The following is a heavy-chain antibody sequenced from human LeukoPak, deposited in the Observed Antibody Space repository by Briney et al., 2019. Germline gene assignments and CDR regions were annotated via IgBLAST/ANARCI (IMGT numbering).Heavy chain of an antibody. D-gene: IGHD2-2*01. Sequence: TGGSLRLSCPVSGFTFSNYAMSWVRQAPGKGLEWDSTISGGGGSTYYADSVKGRFTISRDNSKNTLYLQMNSLRAEDTAVYYCAKEVIPAAIVFDPWGQGTLVTVSS. CDR2: ISGGGGST. J-gene: IGHJ5*02. CDR1: GFTFSNYA. V-gene: IGHV3-23*01. CDR3: AKEVIPAAIVFDP.